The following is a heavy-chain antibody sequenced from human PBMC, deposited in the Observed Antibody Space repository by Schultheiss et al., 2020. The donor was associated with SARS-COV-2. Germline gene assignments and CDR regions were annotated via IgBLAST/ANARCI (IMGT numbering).Heavy chain of an antibody. V-gene: IGHV4-59*12. D-gene: IGHD3-10*01. J-gene: IGHJ4*02. CDR3: AREFNYYGSGSYVGFDY. CDR1: GGSISSYY. Sequence: SETLSLTCTVSGGSISSYYWSWIRQPPGKGLEWIGYIYYSGSTYYNPSLKSRVTISVDTSKNQFSLKLSSVTAADTAVYYCAREFNYYGSGSYVGFDYWGQGTLVTVSS. CDR2: IYYSGST.